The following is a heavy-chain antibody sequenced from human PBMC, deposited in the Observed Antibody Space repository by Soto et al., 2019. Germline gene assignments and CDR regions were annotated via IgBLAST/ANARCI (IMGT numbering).Heavy chain of an antibody. J-gene: IGHJ6*02. Sequence: SVKVSCKASGGTFSSYAISWVRQAPGQGLEWMGGIIPIFGTANYAQKFQGRVTITADTSTSTAYMERSSLRSEDTAVYYCASDHASYSRSCYGMDVWGQGNTVTV. CDR2: IIPIFGTA. CDR3: ASDHASYSRSCYGMDV. D-gene: IGHD1-26*01. V-gene: IGHV1-69*06. CDR1: GGTFSSYA.